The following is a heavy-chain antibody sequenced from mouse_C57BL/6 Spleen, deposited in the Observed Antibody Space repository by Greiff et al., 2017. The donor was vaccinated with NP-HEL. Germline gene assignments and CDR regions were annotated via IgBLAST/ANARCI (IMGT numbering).Heavy chain of an antibody. CDR1: GFSLTSYG. V-gene: IGHV2-6-1*01. D-gene: IGHD1-1*01. J-gene: IGHJ4*01. CDR3: ARQDYYGSSYAMDY. CDR2: IWSDGST. Sequence: QVQLQESGPGLVAPSQSLSITCTVSGFSLTSYGVHWVRQPPGKGLEWLVVIWSDGSTTYNSAPKSRLSISKDNSKSQVFLKMNSLQTDDTTMYYCARQDYYGSSYAMDYWGQGTSVTVSS.